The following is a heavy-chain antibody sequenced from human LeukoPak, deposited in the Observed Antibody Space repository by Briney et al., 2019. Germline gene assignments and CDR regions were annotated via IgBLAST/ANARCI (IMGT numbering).Heavy chain of an antibody. D-gene: IGHD4-11*01. CDR1: GFTFSNYA. J-gene: IGHJ6*03. V-gene: IGHV3-23*01. Sequence: SGGSLRLSCAVSGFTFSNYAMNWVRQAPGKGLEWVSAISGSSGNTYYADSVKGRFTISRDNSKNTLYLQLNSLRAEDTAVYYCARDLNSNYDYYYYYMDVWGKGTTVTVSS. CDR3: ARDLNSNYDYYYYYMDV. CDR2: ISGSSGNT.